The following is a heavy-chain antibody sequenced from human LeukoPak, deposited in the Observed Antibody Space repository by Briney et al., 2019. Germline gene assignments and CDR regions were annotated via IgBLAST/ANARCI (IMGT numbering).Heavy chain of an antibody. V-gene: IGHV3-48*04. D-gene: IGHD1-7*01. CDR3: AREGYTWNYGWFDP. J-gene: IGHJ5*02. CDR1: GFIFSSYS. Sequence: GGSLRLSCAASGFIFSSYSMHWVRQAPGKGLEWVSYISTSSTTIYYADSAKGRFSISRDNAKNSLYLQMNSLRVEDTAVHYCAREGYTWNYGWFDPWGQGTLVTVSS. CDR2: ISTSSTTI.